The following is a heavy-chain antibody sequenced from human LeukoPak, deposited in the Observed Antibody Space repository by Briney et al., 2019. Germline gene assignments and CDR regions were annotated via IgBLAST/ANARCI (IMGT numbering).Heavy chain of an antibody. D-gene: IGHD6-13*01. V-gene: IGHV3-7*01. CDR1: GFTFSSYW. J-gene: IGHJ4*02. Sequence: PGGSLRLSCAASGFTFSSYWMSWVRQAPGKGLEWVANIKQDGSEKYYVDSVKGRFTISRDNAKNSLYLQMNSLRAEDTAVHYCAREGDSRRKRLVDYWGQGTLVTVSS. CDR3: AREGDSRRKRLVDY. CDR2: IKQDGSEK.